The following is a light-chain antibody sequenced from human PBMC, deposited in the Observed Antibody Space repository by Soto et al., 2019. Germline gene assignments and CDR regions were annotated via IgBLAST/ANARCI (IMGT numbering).Light chain of an antibody. J-gene: IGKJ1*01. CDR3: QQYNNWPWT. V-gene: IGKV3-15*01. CDR1: QSVSSN. CDR2: GAS. Sequence: EIVLTQSPAALSLSPGERATLSCRASQSVSSNLAWHQQKPGQAPRLLIYGASTRATGIPDRFSGKGSGTEFTLTISSLQSEDFAVYYCQQYNNWPWTFGQGTKVEIK.